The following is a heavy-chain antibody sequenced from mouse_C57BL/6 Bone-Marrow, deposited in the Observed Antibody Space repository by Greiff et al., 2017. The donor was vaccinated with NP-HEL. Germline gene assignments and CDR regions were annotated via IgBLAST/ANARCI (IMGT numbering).Heavy chain of an antibody. CDR1: GFTFSDYG. CDR3: ARISDEDWDFDG. V-gene: IGHV5-17*01. J-gene: IGHJ1*03. Sequence: EVQVVESGGGLVKPGGSLKLSCAASGFTFSDYGMHWVRQAPEKGLEWVAYISSGSSTIYFADTVQGRFTISRDNAKNTLFLQMTGLRSEDTAMYYCARISDEDWDFDGWGTGTTVTVSS. CDR2: ISSGSSTI.